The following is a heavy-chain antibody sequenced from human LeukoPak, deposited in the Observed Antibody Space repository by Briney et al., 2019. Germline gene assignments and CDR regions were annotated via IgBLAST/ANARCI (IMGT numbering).Heavy chain of an antibody. V-gene: IGHV3-21*01. CDR1: GFTFSSYS. CDR3: ARRVDTADDYYGMDV. CDR2: ISSSISYI. J-gene: IGHJ6*02. D-gene: IGHD5-18*01. Sequence: GGSLRLSCAASGFTFSSYSMNWVRQAPGKGLEWVSSISSSISYIYYADSVKGRFTISRDNAKNSLYLQMNSLRAEDTAVYYCARRVDTADDYYGMDVWGQGTTVTVSS.